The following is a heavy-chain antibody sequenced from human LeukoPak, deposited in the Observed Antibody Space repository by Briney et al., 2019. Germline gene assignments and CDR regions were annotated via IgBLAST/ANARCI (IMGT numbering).Heavy chain of an antibody. V-gene: IGHV1-69*13. J-gene: IGHJ4*02. CDR3: AIDPYYYDSSGYYYNANDY. CDR1: GGTFSSYA. D-gene: IGHD3-22*01. CDR2: IIPIFGTA. Sequence: VASVTVSCKASGGTFSSYAISWVRQAPGQGLEWMGGIIPIFGTANYAQKFQGRVTITADESTSTAYMELSSLRSEDTAVYYCAIDPYYYDSSGYYYNANDYWGQGTLVTVSS.